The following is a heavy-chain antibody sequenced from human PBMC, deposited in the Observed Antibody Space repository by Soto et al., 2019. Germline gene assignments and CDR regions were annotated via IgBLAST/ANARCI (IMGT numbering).Heavy chain of an antibody. V-gene: IGHV4-31*03. J-gene: IGHJ5*02. CDR1: GGSISSGGYY. CDR2: IYYSGST. CDR3: AREEGVDNWFDP. Sequence: QVQLQESGPGLVKPSQTLSLTCTVSGGSISSGGYYWSWIRQHPGKGLEWIGYIYYSGSTYYNPSLKSRLTISVDPSKNRFPLELGSVTAADTAVYYCAREEGVDNWFDPWGQGTLVTVSS. D-gene: IGHD3-16*01.